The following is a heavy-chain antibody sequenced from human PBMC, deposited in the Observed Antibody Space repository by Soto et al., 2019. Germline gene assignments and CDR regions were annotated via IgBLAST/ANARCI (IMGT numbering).Heavy chain of an antibody. Sequence: QVQLVQSGAEVKKPGSSVKVSCKASGGTFSSYTVAWVRQAPGQGLEWMGRSIPILGIANYAQKFQGRVTITADKSTSTAYMELSSMRSEDTAVYYCARSDDQRYFDLNDYYYYYMDVWGKGTTVTVSS. J-gene: IGHJ6*03. D-gene: IGHD3-9*01. V-gene: IGHV1-69*02. CDR2: SIPILGIA. CDR1: GGTFSSYT. CDR3: ARSDDQRYFDLNDYYYYYMDV.